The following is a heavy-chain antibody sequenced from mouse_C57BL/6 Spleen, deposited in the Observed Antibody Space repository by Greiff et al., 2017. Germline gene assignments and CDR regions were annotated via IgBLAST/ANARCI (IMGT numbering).Heavy chain of an antibody. J-gene: IGHJ2*01. Sequence: QVQLQQPGAELVKPGASVKLSCKASGYTFTSYWMHWVKQRPGQGLEWIGMIHPNSGSTNYNEKFKSKATLTVDKSSSTAYMQLSSLTSEDSAVYYCAREGYSEYFDDWGQGTTLTVTS. V-gene: IGHV1-64*01. CDR1: GYTFTSYW. CDR2: IHPNSGST. CDR3: AREGYSEYFDD. D-gene: IGHD3-1*01.